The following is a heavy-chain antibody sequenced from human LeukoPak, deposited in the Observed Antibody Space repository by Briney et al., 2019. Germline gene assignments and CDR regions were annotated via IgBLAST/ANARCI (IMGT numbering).Heavy chain of an antibody. CDR2: ISAYNGNT. D-gene: IGHD3-9*01. Sequence: ASVKVSCKASGYTFTSYGISWVRQAPGQGLEWMGWISAYNGNTNYAQKLQGRVTMTTDTPTSTAYMELRSLRSDDTAVYYCAREESYYDILTGSHGMDVWGQGTTVTVSS. CDR3: AREESYYDILTGSHGMDV. V-gene: IGHV1-18*01. J-gene: IGHJ6*02. CDR1: GYTFTSYG.